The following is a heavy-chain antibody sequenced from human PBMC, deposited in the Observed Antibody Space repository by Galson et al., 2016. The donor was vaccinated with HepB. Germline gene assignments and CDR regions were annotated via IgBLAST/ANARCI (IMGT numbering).Heavy chain of an antibody. CDR1: AFTFSNYA. V-gene: IGHV3-30*04. J-gene: IGHJ6*02. D-gene: IGHD2-2*01. CDR3: AREQSPPSCSRTTCPPNYYYYGMDV. CDR2: ISYDRSNE. Sequence: SLRLSCAASAFTFSNYAMHWVRQAPGKGLEWVAFISYDRSNEYYADSVKGRFTISRDNSKNTLYLQMNSLRAEDTAVYYCAREQSPPSCSRTTCPPNYYYYGMDVWGQGTMVTVSS.